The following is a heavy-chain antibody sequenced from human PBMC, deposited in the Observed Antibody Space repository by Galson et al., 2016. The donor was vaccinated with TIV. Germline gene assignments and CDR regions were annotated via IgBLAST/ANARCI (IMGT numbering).Heavy chain of an antibody. CDR2: LIPMFGIT. D-gene: IGHD2/OR15-2a*01. CDR3: ARSNSYNFYYMAV. J-gene: IGHJ6*03. Sequence: GLIPMFGITNYAQRFQGRVTITADGSTSTAYMELSSLRSEDTAVYYCARSNSYNFYYMAVWGQGTTVTVSS. V-gene: IGHV1-69*01.